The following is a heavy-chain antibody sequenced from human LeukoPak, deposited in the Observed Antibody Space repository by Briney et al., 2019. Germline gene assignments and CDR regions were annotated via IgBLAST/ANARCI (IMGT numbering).Heavy chain of an antibody. CDR1: GFTFSSYG. CDR2: ISGSVIST. J-gene: IGHJ4*02. CDR3: AKEFYGGLDY. D-gene: IGHD4-23*01. V-gene: IGHV3-23*01. Sequence: GGPLRLSCAASGFTFSSYGMSWVRQAPGKGLEWVSAISGSVISTYYADSVKGRFTISRDNSKNTLYLQMNSLRAEDTAVYYCAKEFYGGLDYWGQGTLVTVSS.